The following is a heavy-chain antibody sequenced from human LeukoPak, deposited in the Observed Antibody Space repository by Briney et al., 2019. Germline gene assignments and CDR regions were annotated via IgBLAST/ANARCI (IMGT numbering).Heavy chain of an antibody. CDR1: GGSIGTYY. V-gene: IGHV4-59*01. Sequence: SETLSLTCTVSGGSIGTYYWSWIRQPPGRGLEWIGYVHYSGSTNYNPSLKSRVTISVDTSKNQFSLKLSSVTAADTAVYYCARFAEDIVVVPAAGDYYYYYYMDVWGKGTTVTVSS. J-gene: IGHJ6*03. CDR3: ARFAEDIVVVPAAGDYYYYYYMDV. CDR2: VHYSGST. D-gene: IGHD2-2*01.